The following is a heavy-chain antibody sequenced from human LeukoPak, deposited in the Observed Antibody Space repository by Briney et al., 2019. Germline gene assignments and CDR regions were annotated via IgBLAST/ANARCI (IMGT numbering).Heavy chain of an antibody. Sequence: QPGRSLRLSCAASGFTFSSYGMHWVRQAPGKGLEWVAVISYDGSNKYYADSVKGRFTISRDNSKNTLYLQMNSLRAEDTAVYYCAKDTYSGRSTCIDYWGQGTLVTVSS. CDR1: GFTFSSYG. D-gene: IGHD1-26*01. CDR3: AKDTYSGRSTCIDY. CDR2: ISYDGSNK. V-gene: IGHV3-30*18. J-gene: IGHJ4*02.